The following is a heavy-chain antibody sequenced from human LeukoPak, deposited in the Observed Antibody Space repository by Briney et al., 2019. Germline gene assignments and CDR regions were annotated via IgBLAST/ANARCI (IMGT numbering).Heavy chain of an antibody. CDR1: GGSISSYY. CDR3: ARGVLVLGYSGYYYYGMDV. D-gene: IGHD5-12*01. CDR2: IFFSGST. Sequence: SETLSLTCTVSGGSISSYYWSWIRQPPGEGLGWIGDIFFSGSTNYNPSLKSRVTISVDTSKNQFSLKLRSVTAADTAVYYCARGVLVLGYSGYYYYGMDVWGQGTTVTVS. V-gene: IGHV4-59*01. J-gene: IGHJ6*02.